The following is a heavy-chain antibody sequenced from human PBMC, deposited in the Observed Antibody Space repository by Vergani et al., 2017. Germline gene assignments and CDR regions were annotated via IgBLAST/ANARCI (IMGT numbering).Heavy chain of an antibody. CDR3: AGGYSSSSQRFVLRAGGFDY. Sequence: QVSLVESGGGVVQPGRSLTLTCSASGFGFKNFAMHWVRQAPGKGLEWVATISKDGTHDYYEPSVRGRFAVSRDNFKNTMYLQMNSLRAEDTAVYYCAGGYSSSSQRFVLRAGGFDYWGQGTLVTVSS. CDR2: ISKDGTHD. CDR1: GFGFKNFA. J-gene: IGHJ4*02. V-gene: IGHV3-30*03. D-gene: IGHD6-6*01.